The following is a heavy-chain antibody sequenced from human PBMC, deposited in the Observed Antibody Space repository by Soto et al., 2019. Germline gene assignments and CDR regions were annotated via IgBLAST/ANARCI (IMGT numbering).Heavy chain of an antibody. J-gene: IGHJ6*02. D-gene: IGHD6-19*01. CDR1: EDSFSSYP. CDR3: VSISKGQWHRNAMDF. V-gene: IGHV1-69*06. CDR2: IVPMFGSL. Sequence: QVQLVQSGTEVKKPGSSVKVSCKASEDSFSSYPVSWVRQAPGQGLEWMGEIVPMFGSLKYAQKFQERVIISADKSTTTVYLELSTLRSEDTAVYFCVSISKGQWHRNAMDFWGQGTTVIVSS.